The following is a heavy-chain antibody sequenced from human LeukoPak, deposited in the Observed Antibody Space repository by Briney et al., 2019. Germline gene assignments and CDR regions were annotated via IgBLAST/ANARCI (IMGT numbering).Heavy chain of an antibody. D-gene: IGHD2-2*01. CDR2: IQTDGRDK. CDR1: GIDFRASG. V-gene: IGHV3-30*02. CDR3: AREGGTVVIGRFDY. J-gene: IGHJ4*02. Sequence: GGSLRLSCAASGIDFRASGMHWVRQAPGMGLEWVTFIQTDGRDKCYAASVAGRFTISRDNSKNAVYLNMNNLRPDDTALYYCAREGGTVVIGRFDYWGQGTPVTVSS.